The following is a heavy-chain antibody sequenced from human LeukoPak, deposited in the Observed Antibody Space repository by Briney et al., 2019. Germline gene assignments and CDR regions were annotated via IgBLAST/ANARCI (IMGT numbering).Heavy chain of an antibody. D-gene: IGHD6-19*01. Sequence: SETLSLTCTVSGGSISSYYWSWIRQPPGEGLEWIGYIYYSGSTNYNPSLKSRVTISVDTSKNQFSLKLSSVTAADTAVYYCARAQSSGWSVVFDYWGQGTLVTVSS. CDR2: IYYSGST. J-gene: IGHJ4*02. CDR1: GGSISSYY. CDR3: ARAQSSGWSVVFDY. V-gene: IGHV4-59*01.